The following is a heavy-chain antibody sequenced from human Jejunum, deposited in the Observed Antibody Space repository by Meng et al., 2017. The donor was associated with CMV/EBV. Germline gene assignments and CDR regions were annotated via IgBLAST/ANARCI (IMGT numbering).Heavy chain of an antibody. CDR1: GGSINNYY. Sequence: QGQLQGSGPGLVKPSETLSLPCTVSGGSINNYYWSWIRQSAGKGLEWIGRFYSSDTYNYHPSLNSRVTMSLDTSKNQFSLNLRSVTAADTAIYYCARGPGASTREGFDYWGLGTLVTVSS. CDR2: FYSSDTY. V-gene: IGHV4-4*07. J-gene: IGHJ4*02. CDR3: ARGPGASTREGFDY. D-gene: IGHD1-26*01.